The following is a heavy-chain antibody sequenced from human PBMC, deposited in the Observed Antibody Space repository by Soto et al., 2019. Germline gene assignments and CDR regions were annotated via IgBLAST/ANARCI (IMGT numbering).Heavy chain of an antibody. J-gene: IGHJ3*02. CDR1: GFTFSDYY. CDR3: AVYDYVWGSFRHDAFDI. CDR2: ISSSGSTI. D-gene: IGHD3-16*02. V-gene: IGHV3-11*01. Sequence: KDGWSLRLSCAACGFTFSDYYMSWIRQAPGKGLEWVSYISSSGSTIYYADSVKGRFTISRDNAKNSLYLQMNSLRAEDTAVYYCAVYDYVWGSFRHDAFDIWGQGTMVTV.